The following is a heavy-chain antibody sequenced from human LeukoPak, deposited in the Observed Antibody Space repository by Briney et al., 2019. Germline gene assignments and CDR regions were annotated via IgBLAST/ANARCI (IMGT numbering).Heavy chain of an antibody. D-gene: IGHD6-19*01. V-gene: IGHV3-21*01. CDR2: ISNSSSYI. CDR1: GFTFSSYS. Sequence: GGSLRLSCAASGFTFSSYSMNWVRQAPGKGLEWVSSISNSSSYIYYADSVKGRFTISRDNAKNSLYLQMNSLRAEDTAVYYCARDLSIAVGDYWGQGTLVTVSS. J-gene: IGHJ4*02. CDR3: ARDLSIAVGDY.